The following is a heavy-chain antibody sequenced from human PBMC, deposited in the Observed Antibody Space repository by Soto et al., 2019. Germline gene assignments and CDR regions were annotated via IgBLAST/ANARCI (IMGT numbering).Heavy chain of an antibody. D-gene: IGHD1-26*01. CDR3: AGDSPPPRE. V-gene: IGHV1-18*01. CDR1: GYTFTSYY. J-gene: IGHJ4*02. Sequence: QVQLVQSGAEVKKPGASVKVSCKASGYTFTSYYISWVRQAPGQGREWRGWISAYNGNTSYAQKRQGRVTVTTDTSTSTAYMELRGLRSDDTAVYYCAGDSPPPREWGQGTLVTVSS. CDR2: ISAYNGNT.